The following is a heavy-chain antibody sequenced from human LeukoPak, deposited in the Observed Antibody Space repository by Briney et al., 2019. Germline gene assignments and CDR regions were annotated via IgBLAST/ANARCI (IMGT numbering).Heavy chain of an antibody. D-gene: IGHD5-24*01. Sequence: SETLSLTCAVYGGSFSGYYWSWIRQPPGKGLEWIGEINHSGSTNYNPSLKSRVTISVDTSKNQFSLKLSSVTAADTAVYYCARVRWLQGTWDYFDYWGQGTLVTVSS. J-gene: IGHJ4*02. CDR3: ARVRWLQGTWDYFDY. CDR2: INHSGST. V-gene: IGHV4-34*01. CDR1: GGSFSGYY.